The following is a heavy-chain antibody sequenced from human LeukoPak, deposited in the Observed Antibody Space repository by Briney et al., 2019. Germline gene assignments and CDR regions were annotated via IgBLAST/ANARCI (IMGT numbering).Heavy chain of an antibody. CDR1: GFSFSLHA. Sequence: GGSLRLSCEASGFSFSLHAVNWVRQAPGKGLEWVSAITDTGNIYYADSVKGRFTISRDTSKNTLFLQMNSLRAEDTALYYCARRGAGSGGLDYWGQGTLVTVSS. V-gene: IGHV3-23*01. CDR3: ARRGAGSGGLDY. CDR2: ITDTGNI. D-gene: IGHD6-19*01. J-gene: IGHJ4*02.